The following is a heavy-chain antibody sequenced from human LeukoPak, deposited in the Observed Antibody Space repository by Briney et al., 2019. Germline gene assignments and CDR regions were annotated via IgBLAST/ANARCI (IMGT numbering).Heavy chain of an antibody. CDR2: ISGSGYYT. V-gene: IGHV3-23*01. J-gene: IGHJ4*02. CDR3: AKDGQPSTRSYLCTNGICYQDY. D-gene: IGHD2-8*01. Sequence: GESLRLSCAASGFTFSDYYMSWVRQAPGKGLEWVSSISGSGYYTYYTDSVQGRFTISRDNSKNTLYLKMDSLRAEDTAIYYCAKDGQPSTRSYLCTNGICYQDYWGQGTLVTVSS. CDR1: GFTFSDYY.